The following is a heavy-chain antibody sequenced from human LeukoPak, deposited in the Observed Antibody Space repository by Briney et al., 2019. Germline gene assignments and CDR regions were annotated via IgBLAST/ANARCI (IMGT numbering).Heavy chain of an antibody. CDR3: ARDVRIGIVGATYFDY. CDR2: IKQDGSEK. CDR1: GFTFSSYW. Sequence: GGSLRLSCAASGFTFSSYWMSWVRQAPGKGLEWVANIKQDGSEKYYVDSVKGRFTISRDNAKNSLYLQMNSLRAEDTAVYYCARDVRIGIVGATYFDYWGQGTLVTVSS. D-gene: IGHD1-26*01. V-gene: IGHV3-7*01. J-gene: IGHJ4*02.